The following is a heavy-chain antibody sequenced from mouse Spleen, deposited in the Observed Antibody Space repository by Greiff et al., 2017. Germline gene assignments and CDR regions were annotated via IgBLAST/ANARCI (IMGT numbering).Heavy chain of an antibody. CDR3: ARHGNYDAMDY. V-gene: IGHV5-6-2*01. Sequence: EVMLVESGGGLVKPGGSLKLSCAASGFTFSSYAMSWVRQTPEKRLEWVAAINSNGGSTYYPDTVKDRFTISRDNAKNTLYLQMSSLRSEDTALYYCARHGNYDAMDYWGQGTSGTVSS. CDR2: INSNGGST. J-gene: IGHJ4*01. CDR1: GFTFSSYA. D-gene: IGHD2-1*01.